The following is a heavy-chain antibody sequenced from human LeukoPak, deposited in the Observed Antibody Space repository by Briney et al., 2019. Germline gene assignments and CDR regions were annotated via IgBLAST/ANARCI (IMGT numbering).Heavy chain of an antibody. CDR2: ISGSVHKT. Sequence: RGSLRLSCPASGFTFSSYAMSWVRQAPGEGLEWVASISGSVHKTYYADSVRGRFTVSRDNSRNTVYLQMKSLSAEDTAVYYCAKDPYYANNFPEYFQHWGQGTLVTVSS. CDR3: AKDPYYANNFPEYFQH. J-gene: IGHJ1*01. V-gene: IGHV3-23*01. D-gene: IGHD3-22*01. CDR1: GFTFSSYA.